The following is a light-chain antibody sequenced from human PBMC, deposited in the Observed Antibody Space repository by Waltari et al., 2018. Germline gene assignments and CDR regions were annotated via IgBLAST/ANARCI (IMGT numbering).Light chain of an antibody. J-gene: IGLJ1*01. CDR3: SSYTSDSTFL. CDR2: DVT. V-gene: IGLV2-14*02. CDR1: SSDIGTYNL. Sequence: QSALTQPASVSGSPGQSITISCTGTSSDIGTYNLVSWYQQHPGKAPQLTIHDVTKRPSGVSNRFSGSKSGNTASLTISGLQAEDEADYYCSSYTSDSTFLFGAATKVTVL.